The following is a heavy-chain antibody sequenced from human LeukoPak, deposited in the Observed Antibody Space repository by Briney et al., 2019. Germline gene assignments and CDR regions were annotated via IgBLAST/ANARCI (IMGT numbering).Heavy chain of an antibody. D-gene: IGHD3-22*01. CDR2: INPNSGGT. CDR3: ARSTYYYDGSGYARVSVNFDY. V-gene: IGHV1-2*04. J-gene: IGHJ4*02. Sequence: ASVKVSCKASGYTFTGYYMHWVRQAPGQGLEWMGWINPNSGGTNYAQKFQGWVTMTRDTSISTAYMELSRLRSDDTAVYYCARSTYYYDGSGYARVSVNFDYWGQGTLVTVSS. CDR1: GYTFTGYY.